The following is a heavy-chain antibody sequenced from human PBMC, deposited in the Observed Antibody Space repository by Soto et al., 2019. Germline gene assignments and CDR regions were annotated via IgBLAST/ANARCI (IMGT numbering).Heavy chain of an antibody. J-gene: IGHJ6*02. Sequence: ASVKVSCKASGYTFTSYGISWVRQAPGQGLEWMGWISAYNGNTNYAQKLQGRVTMTTDTSTSTAYMELRSLRSDDTAVYYCARLTASHQNYYYHYGLDVWGQGTTVTVSS. V-gene: IGHV1-18*01. CDR1: GYTFTSYG. D-gene: IGHD5-18*01. CDR3: ARLTASHQNYYYHYGLDV. CDR2: ISAYNGNT.